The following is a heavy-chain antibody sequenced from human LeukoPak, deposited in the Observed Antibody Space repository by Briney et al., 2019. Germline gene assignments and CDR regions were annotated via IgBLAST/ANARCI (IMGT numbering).Heavy chain of an antibody. CDR1: GYTFTNYA. CDR3: ARVGYSGYDSRPVFNY. Sequence: GASVKVSCKASGYTFTNYAPHWVRQAPGQRLEWMGWINTGNGNTKYSQKFQGRVTITRATSASTAYMELSSLRSEDTAVYYCARVGYSGYDSRPVFNYWGQGTLVTVSS. J-gene: IGHJ4*02. CDR2: INTGNGNT. D-gene: IGHD5-12*01. V-gene: IGHV1-3*04.